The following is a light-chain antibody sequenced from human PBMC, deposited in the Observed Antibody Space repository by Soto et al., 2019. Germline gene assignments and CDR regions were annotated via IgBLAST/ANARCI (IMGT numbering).Light chain of an antibody. J-gene: IGLJ3*02. CDR1: SGHSSYA. Sequence: QSVLTQSPSASASLGAPVKLTCTLSSGHSSYAIAWHQQQPEKGPRYLMKLNSDGSHSKGDGIPDRFSGSSSGAERYLTISSLQSEDEADYYCQTWGTGDWVFGGGTKLTVL. CDR2: LNSDGSH. CDR3: QTWGTGDWV. V-gene: IGLV4-69*01.